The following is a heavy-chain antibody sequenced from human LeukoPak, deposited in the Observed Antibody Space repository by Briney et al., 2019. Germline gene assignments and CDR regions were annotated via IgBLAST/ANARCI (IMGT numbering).Heavy chain of an antibody. J-gene: IGHJ4*02. D-gene: IGHD3-10*01. CDR1: GGSMSSVNDY. V-gene: IGHV4-39*01. CDR2: IYHTGNT. Sequence: SETLSLTCTLSGGSMSSVNDYWGWIRQPPGRGLEWIGSIYHTGNTYYNPSLKSRLTISVDTSKNQFSLKLSSVTAADTAVYYCARQDGSGSSPKFDYWGQGILVTVSS. CDR3: ARQDGSGSSPKFDY.